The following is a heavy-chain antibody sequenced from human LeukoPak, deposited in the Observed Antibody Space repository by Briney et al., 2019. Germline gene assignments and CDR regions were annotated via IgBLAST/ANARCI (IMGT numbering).Heavy chain of an antibody. V-gene: IGHV4-39*01. Sequence: SETLSLNWAVCVGSIRRSGCDGGWIRQPPGKGLEWIGTTFYSGGTYSKASLKSRVIISADTSKNQFSLRLTSVTATDTGVYYCARLGCSAASRDSSFRYHFYSRDVWGKGTTVTVSS. CDR2: TFYSGGT. D-gene: IGHD2-15*01. CDR1: VGSIRRSGCD. J-gene: IGHJ6*03. CDR3: ARLGCSAASRDSSFRYHFYSRDV.